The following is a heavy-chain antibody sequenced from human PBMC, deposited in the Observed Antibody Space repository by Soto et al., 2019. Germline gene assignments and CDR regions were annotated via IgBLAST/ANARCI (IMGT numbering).Heavy chain of an antibody. CDR1: GDSITRSNFY. CDR2: IFYSGST. Sequence: SETLSLTCTVSGDSITRSNFYWGWIRQPPGKGLEWLGSIFYSGSTFYNPALKSRVTFSVDTSKNHFSLKLSSVTAADTAVYYCARHKTTMLTVVSAFGPWGQGTRVTSPQ. D-gene: IGHD3-22*01. V-gene: IGHV4-39*02. CDR3: ARHKTTMLTVVSAFGP. J-gene: IGHJ5*02.